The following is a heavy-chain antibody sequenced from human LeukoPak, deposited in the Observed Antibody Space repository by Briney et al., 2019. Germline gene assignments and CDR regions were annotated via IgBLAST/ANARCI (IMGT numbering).Heavy chain of an antibody. V-gene: IGHV3-23*01. J-gene: IGHJ4*02. CDR1: GFTFSTYA. CDR3: ARDLYYDILHDY. D-gene: IGHD3-9*01. Sequence: QAGGSLRLSCAASGFTFSTYAMSWVRQAPGKGLECVSDISGSGGRTYYADSVKGRFTISRDNAKNSLYLQMNSLRAEDTAVYYCARDLYYDILHDYWGQGTLVTVSS. CDR2: ISGSGGRT.